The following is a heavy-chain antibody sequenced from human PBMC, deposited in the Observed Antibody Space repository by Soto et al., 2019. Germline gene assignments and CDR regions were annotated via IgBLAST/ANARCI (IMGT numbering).Heavy chain of an antibody. CDR3: ARQVSAVARLFDY. CDR1: GYSFTSYW. V-gene: IGHV5-51*01. Sequence: PGESLKISCKGSGYSFTSYWIAWVRQMPGKGLEWMGIIYPGDSDTRYSPSFQGQVTISADKSISTAYLQWSSLKASDTAMYYCARQVSAVARLFDYWGQGTLVTVSS. J-gene: IGHJ4*02. D-gene: IGHD6-19*01. CDR2: IYPGDSDT.